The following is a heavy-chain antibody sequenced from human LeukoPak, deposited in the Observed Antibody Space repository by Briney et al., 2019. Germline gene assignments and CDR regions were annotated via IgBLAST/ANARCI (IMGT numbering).Heavy chain of an antibody. CDR1: GGSFSGYY. CDR2: INHSGST. Sequence: SETLSLTCAVYGGSFSGYYWSWIRQPPGKGLEWIGEINHSGSTNYNPSLKSRVTISVDTPKNQFSLKLSSVTAADTAVYYCASTQKGYCSGGSCTYYYYMDVWGKGTTVTVSS. CDR3: ASTQKGYCSGGSCTYYYYMDV. V-gene: IGHV4-34*01. J-gene: IGHJ6*03. D-gene: IGHD2-15*01.